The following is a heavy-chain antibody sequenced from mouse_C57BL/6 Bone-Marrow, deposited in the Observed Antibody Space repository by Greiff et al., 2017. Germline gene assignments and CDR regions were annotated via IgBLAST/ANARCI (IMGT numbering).Heavy chain of an antibody. CDR2: IDPENGDT. V-gene: IGHV14-4*01. CDR1: GFNIKDDY. CDR3: TPRGLFYGGYYPFAY. Sequence: VQLQQSGAELVRPGASVKLSCTATGFNIKDDYMHWVKQRPEQGLEWIGWIDPENGDTEYASQFQGKATITADSYSHTAYLQLSSLTYEDTAVYYCTPRGLFYGGYYPFAYWGQGTLVTVSA. J-gene: IGHJ3*01. D-gene: IGHD2-3*01.